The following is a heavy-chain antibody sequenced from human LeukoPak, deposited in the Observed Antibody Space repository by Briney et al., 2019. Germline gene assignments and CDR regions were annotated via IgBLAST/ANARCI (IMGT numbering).Heavy chain of an antibody. CDR2: ISGTGGST. J-gene: IGHJ4*02. CDR3: AKSSYYDSSGFYREYYFDY. CDR1: GFSFNNFG. Sequence: GGSLRLSCVASGFSFNNFGMSWVRQAPGKGLEWVSSISGTGGSTHYADSVKGRFTVSRDNSKNTLYLQMNSLRAGDTAVYYCAKSSYYDSSGFYREYYFDYWGQGTLVPVSS. V-gene: IGHV3-23*01. D-gene: IGHD3-22*01.